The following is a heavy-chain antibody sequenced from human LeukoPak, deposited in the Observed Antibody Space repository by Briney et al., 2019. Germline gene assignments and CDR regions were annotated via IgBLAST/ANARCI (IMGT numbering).Heavy chain of an antibody. D-gene: IGHD4-11*01. J-gene: IGHJ5*02. CDR2: ISPDGSVQ. V-gene: IGHV3-30*04. CDR1: GFTFSAYS. Sequence: GGSLRLSCAASGFTFSAYSMHWVRQAPDKGLESVAVISPDGSVQYYAGSVQGRFTISRDNSKNTLYLQMNSLRAEDTAVYYCAKQCSNYVGWFDPWGQGTLVTVSS. CDR3: AKQCSNYVGWFDP.